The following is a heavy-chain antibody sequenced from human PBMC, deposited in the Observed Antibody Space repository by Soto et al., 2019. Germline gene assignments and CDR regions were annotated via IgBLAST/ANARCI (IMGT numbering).Heavy chain of an antibody. CDR2: ISSSSSYI. CDR3: ARRRRDGYTYY. CDR1: GFTFSSYS. D-gene: IGHD5-12*01. J-gene: IGHJ4*02. V-gene: IGHV3-21*01. Sequence: GGSLRLSCAASGFTFSSYSMNWVRQAPGKGLEWVSSISSSSSYIYYADSVKGRLTISRDNAKNSLYLQMNSLRAEDTAVYYCARRRRDGYTYYWGQGTLVTVSS.